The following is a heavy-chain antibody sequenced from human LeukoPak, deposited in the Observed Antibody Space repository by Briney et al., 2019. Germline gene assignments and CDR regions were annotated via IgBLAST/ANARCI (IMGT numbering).Heavy chain of an antibody. J-gene: IGHJ4*02. CDR2: IYPGDSDT. Sequence: GESLKISCKGSGYSFTSYWVGWVRQLPGKGLEWMGIIYPGDSDTSYSPSFQGHVTISADNSINTAYLQLSSLKASDTAMYYCARQYDFWSGYYRDYWGQGTLVTVSS. CDR1: GYSFTSYW. D-gene: IGHD3-3*01. CDR3: ARQYDFWSGYYRDY. V-gene: IGHV5-51*01.